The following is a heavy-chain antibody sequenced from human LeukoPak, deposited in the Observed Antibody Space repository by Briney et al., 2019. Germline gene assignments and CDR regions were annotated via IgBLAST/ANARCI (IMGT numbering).Heavy chain of an antibody. V-gene: IGHV3-23*01. CDR3: AKGRGYCSGASCAGTAFDI. D-gene: IGHD2-15*01. CDR2: IRGSVTGT. Sequence: GGSLRLSCAASGFTFSPYAMNWVRQAPGTGLEWASVIRGSVTGTYYADSVKGRFTISRDNSNNTLHLQMNSLRAEDTALYYCAKGRGYCSGASCAGTAFDIWGQGTMVTVSS. CDR1: GFTFSPYA. J-gene: IGHJ3*02.